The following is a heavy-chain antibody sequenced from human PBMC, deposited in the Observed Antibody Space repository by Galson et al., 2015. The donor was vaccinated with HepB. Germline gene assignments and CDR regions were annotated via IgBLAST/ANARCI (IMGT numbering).Heavy chain of an antibody. CDR3: ARDTDNVTYFYYHYMDV. J-gene: IGHJ6*03. CDR1: RFVFSSFS. V-gene: IGHV3-48*02. CDR2: ISSGSSTI. D-gene: IGHD2-15*01. Sequence: SLRLSCADSRFVFSSFSMNWVRQAPGKGLEWVSYISSGSSTITYADSVKGRFIICRDNAKTSLYLQMNNLRDEETAVYYCARDTDNVTYFYYHYMDVWGKGTTVTVSS.